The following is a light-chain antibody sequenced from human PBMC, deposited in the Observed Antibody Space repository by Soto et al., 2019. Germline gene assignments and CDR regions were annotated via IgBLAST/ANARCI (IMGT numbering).Light chain of an antibody. J-gene: IGKJ1*01. CDR1: QSVSTF. V-gene: IGKV3-11*01. CDR3: QQGSHWPSWT. CDR2: NAS. Sequence: RVSQSVSTFLAWFQQKPAQPPSLLIYNASTRTTGIPATFSVSGSGTDFTHTSISLQPQDFAVSHFQQGSHWPSWTFGQGTKLDIK.